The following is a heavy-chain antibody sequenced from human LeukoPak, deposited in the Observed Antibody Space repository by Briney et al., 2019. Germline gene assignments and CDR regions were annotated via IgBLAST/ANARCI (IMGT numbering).Heavy chain of an antibody. D-gene: IGHD3-16*01. Sequence: GGSLRLSCAASGFAVSSNYMSWVRQAPGKGLEGVAVIDIGSSTYDADSVKGRFTIPSDNSKNNLYLQMNSLRDEDTAVHYCAREPTCGGAKFIDHWGQGTLVTVSS. CDR1: GFAVSSNY. V-gene: IGHV3-53*01. J-gene: IGHJ4*02. CDR3: AREPTCGGAKFIDH. CDR2: IDIGSST.